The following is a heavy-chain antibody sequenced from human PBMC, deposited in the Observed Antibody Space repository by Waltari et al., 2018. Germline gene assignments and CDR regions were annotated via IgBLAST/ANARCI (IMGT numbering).Heavy chain of an antibody. CDR1: GGSFSGYY. CDR3: ARAEGPKARGCDY. CDR2: INHSGSP. Sequence: QVQLQQWGAGLLKPSEPLSLTCAVYGGSFSGYYWSWIRQPPGKGLEWIGEINHSGSPNYNPSLKGRGTISVDTSKNQFSLKLSSVTAADTAVYYCARAEGPKARGCDYWGQGTLVTVSS. V-gene: IGHV4-34*01. J-gene: IGHJ4*02.